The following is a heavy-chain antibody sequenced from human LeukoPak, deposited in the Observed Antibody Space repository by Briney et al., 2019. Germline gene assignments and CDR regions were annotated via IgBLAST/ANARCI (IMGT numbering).Heavy chain of an antibody. Sequence: GGSLRLSCAASGFTFSSYSMNWVRQAPGKGLEWVSYISSSSSTIYYADSVKGRFTISRDNSKNTLYLQMNSLRAEDTAVYYCAKDLSSGWYHRYYFDYWGQGTLVTVSS. V-gene: IGHV3-48*01. CDR1: GFTFSSYS. D-gene: IGHD6-19*01. J-gene: IGHJ4*02. CDR3: AKDLSSGWYHRYYFDY. CDR2: ISSSSSTI.